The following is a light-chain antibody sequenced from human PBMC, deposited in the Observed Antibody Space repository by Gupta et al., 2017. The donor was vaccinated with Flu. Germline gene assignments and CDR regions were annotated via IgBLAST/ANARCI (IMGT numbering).Light chain of an antibody. CDR2: RDN. J-gene: IGLJ2*01. V-gene: IGLV3-9*01. CDR3: QIWDYNTVV. CDR1: NIGSRN. Sequence: SYHLTQPSSVSVALGPTARITCGGDNIGSRNVYWYQLRPGQAPVLVIYRDNKRPSDIPGRFSGSNSGDRATLTISTAEVGDEADYYCQIWDYNTVVFGGGTKLTVV.